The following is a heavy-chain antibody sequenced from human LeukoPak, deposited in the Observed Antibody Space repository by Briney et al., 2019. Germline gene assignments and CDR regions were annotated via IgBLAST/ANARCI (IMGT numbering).Heavy chain of an antibody. Sequence: ASVKVPCKASGYTFTSYYINWVRQATGQGLEWMGWMNPNSGNTGYAQKFQGRVTMTRNTSISTAYMELSSLRSEDTAVYYCARAGSGWSHYYYYYGMDVWGQGTTVTVSS. CDR1: GYTFTSYY. J-gene: IGHJ6*02. D-gene: IGHD6-19*01. CDR3: ARAGSGWSHYYYYYGMDV. V-gene: IGHV1-8*01. CDR2: MNPNSGNT.